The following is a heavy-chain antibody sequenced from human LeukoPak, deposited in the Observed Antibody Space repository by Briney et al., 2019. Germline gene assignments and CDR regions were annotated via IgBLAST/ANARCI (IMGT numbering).Heavy chain of an antibody. Sequence: GGSPRLSCAASGFIVSSVYMSWVRQSPGKGLECVSIIYSTGDTYYADSVKGRFTISRDVSKNTVHLQMNSLRAEDTAVYYCARGGRSSELVWGQGTRVTVSS. CDR2: IYSTGDT. V-gene: IGHV3-53*01. J-gene: IGHJ4*02. CDR1: GFIVSSVY. D-gene: IGHD6-6*01. CDR3: ARGGRSSELV.